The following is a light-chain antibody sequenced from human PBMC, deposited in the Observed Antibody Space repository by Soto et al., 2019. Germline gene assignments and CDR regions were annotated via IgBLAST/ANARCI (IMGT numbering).Light chain of an antibody. Sequence: QSALSQPASVSGSPGQSITISCTGTSSDIGDYNYVSWYQQHPGKVPTLLIYEVTNRPSGVSSRFSGSKSGNTASLTISGLQAEDEAEYYCSSYTVNTTPVVFGGGTQLTVL. V-gene: IGLV2-14*01. J-gene: IGLJ2*01. CDR2: EVT. CDR1: SSDIGDYNY. CDR3: SSYTVNTTPVV.